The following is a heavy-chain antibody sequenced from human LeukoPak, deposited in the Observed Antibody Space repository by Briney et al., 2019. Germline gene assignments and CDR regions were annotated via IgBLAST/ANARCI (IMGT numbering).Heavy chain of an antibody. CDR2: ISGSGGST. V-gene: IGHV3-23*01. CDR1: GFTFSSYA. J-gene: IGHJ4*02. Sequence: GGSLRLSCTASGFTFSSYAMSWVRQAPGKGLEWVSAISGSGGSTYYADSVKGRFTISRDNSKNTLYLQMNSLRAEDTAVYYCAKFYYDILTGYSPFRFGGQGTLVTVSS. D-gene: IGHD3-9*01. CDR3: AKFYYDILTGYSPFRF.